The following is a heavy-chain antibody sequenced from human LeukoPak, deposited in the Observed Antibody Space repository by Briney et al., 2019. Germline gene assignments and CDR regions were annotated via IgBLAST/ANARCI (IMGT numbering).Heavy chain of an antibody. CDR3: AKARGDYDILTGYCGGGYYFDY. J-gene: IGHJ4*02. CDR1: GFTFSSYA. D-gene: IGHD3-9*01. CDR2: ISGSGGST. V-gene: IGHV3-23*01. Sequence: GGSLRLSCAASGFTFSSYAMSWVRQAPGKGLEWVSAISGSGGSTYYADSVKGRFTISRDNSKNTLYLQMNSLRAEDTAVYYCAKARGDYDILTGYCGGGYYFDYWGQGTLVTVSS.